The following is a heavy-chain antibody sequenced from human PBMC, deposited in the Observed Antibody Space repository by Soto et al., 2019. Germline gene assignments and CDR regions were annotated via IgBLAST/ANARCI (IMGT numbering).Heavy chain of an antibody. Sequence: SVKVSCKASGGTFSSYTISWVRQAPGQGLEWMGRIIPILGISNYAQKFQGRVTITADKSTSTAYMELSSLRSEDTAVYYCATRPSDSSGYYYFDYWGRG. CDR1: GGTFSSYT. V-gene: IGHV1-69*02. J-gene: IGHJ4*02. CDR3: ATRPSDSSGYYYFDY. D-gene: IGHD3-22*01. CDR2: IIPILGIS.